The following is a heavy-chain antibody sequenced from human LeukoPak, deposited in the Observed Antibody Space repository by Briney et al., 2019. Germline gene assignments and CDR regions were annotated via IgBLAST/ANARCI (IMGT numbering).Heavy chain of an antibody. J-gene: IGHJ4*02. V-gene: IGHV5-10-1*01. CDR2: IDPSDSYT. CDR1: GSSFTSYW. CDR3: ARGHLESSTSRNEQDY. D-gene: IGHD2-2*01. Sequence: GESLQISCKGSGSSFTSYWISWVRQLPGKGLEWMGRIDPSDSYTNYSPSFQGHVTISADKSISTAYLQWSSLKASDTAMYYCARGHLESSTSRNEQDYWGQGTLVTVSS.